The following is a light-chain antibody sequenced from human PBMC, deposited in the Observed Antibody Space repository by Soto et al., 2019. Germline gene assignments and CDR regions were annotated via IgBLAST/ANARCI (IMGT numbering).Light chain of an antibody. CDR3: CSYAGSSFVV. J-gene: IGLJ2*01. V-gene: IGLV2-23*01. CDR2: EGS. CDR1: SSDVGSYNL. Sequence: QSVLTQPASVSGSPGQSITISCTGTSSDVGSYNLVSWYQQHPGKAPKLMIYEGSKRSSGVSNRFSGSKSGNTASLTISGLQAEDEADYYCCSYAGSSFVVFGGGTKLTVL.